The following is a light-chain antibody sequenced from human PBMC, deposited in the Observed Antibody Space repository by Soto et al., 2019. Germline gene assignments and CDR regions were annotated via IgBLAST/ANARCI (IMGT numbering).Light chain of an antibody. CDR3: QQRSSWPLT. J-gene: IGKJ4*01. Sequence: EITLTQSPATLSLSPGEGATLSCRASQSVSSYLVWYQQEPGQAPRLLIYDTSNRASGIPARFSGSGSGTDFTLTISSLEPEDFAVYYCQQRSSWPLTFGGGTKVEIK. CDR2: DTS. CDR1: QSVSSY. V-gene: IGKV3-11*01.